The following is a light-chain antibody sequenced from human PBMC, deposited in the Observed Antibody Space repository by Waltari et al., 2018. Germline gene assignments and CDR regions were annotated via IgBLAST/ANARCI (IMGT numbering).Light chain of an antibody. Sequence: QSALTQPASVSGSPGQSITISCTGTSRDVGGYDWVSWYQQHPDKVPKVVILDVSYRPSGVSNRFSGSKSGNTASLTISGLQAEDEADYYCTSYTSSHSLVFGTGTKVTVL. CDR2: DVS. CDR1: SRDVGGYDW. V-gene: IGLV2-14*03. CDR3: TSYTSSHSLV. J-gene: IGLJ1*01.